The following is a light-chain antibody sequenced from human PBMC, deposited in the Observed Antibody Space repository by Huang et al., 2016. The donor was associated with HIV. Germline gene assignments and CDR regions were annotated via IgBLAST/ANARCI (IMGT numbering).Light chain of an antibody. CDR1: QNVGSK. V-gene: IGKV3-15*01. J-gene: IGKJ2*01. Sequence: VMPHTPATLSVSPGSRATLYCRASQNVGSKLAWFQQKPGQAPRLLIHGASTRANGIPARFSGSGSGTEFTLTISSLQSEDFAVYYCQQYNNWPYTFGQGTKLEIK. CDR2: GAS. CDR3: QQYNNWPYT.